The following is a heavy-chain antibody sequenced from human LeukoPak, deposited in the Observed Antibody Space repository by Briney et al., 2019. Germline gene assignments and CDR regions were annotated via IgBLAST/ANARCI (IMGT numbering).Heavy chain of an antibody. J-gene: IGHJ4*02. V-gene: IGHV4-38-2*01. D-gene: IGHD2-8*01. Sequence: SETLSLTCAVSGSSINSDYYWGWVRQPPGKGLEWVGSIYHDETTYYNPSLKSRVTISLVTSKKQFSLMLASVTAADTAIYYCANADTEDFFDSWGQGILVTVSS. CDR2: IYHDETT. CDR3: ANADTEDFFDS. CDR1: GSSINSDYY.